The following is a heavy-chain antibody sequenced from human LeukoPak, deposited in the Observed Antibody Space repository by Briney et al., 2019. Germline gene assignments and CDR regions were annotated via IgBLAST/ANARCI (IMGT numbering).Heavy chain of an antibody. V-gene: IGHV1-69*05. CDR3: ARAPLKSVLDYYYIDV. CDR2: IIPIFGTA. J-gene: IGHJ6*03. CDR1: GGTFSSYA. Sequence: ASVKVSCKASGGTFSSYAISWVRQAPGQGLEWMGGIIPIFGTANYAQKFQGRVTITTDESTSTAYMELSSLRSEDTAVYYCARAPLKSVLDYYYIDVWGKGTTVTVSS. D-gene: IGHD3-9*01.